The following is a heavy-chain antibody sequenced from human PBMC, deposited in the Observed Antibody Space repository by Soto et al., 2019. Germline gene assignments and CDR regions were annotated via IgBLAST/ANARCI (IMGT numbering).Heavy chain of an antibody. Sequence: SETLSLTCAVSGGSISSGDYSWSWIRQPPGKGLEWIGYIYHSGSTYYNPSLKSRVTISVDRSKNQISLKLSSVTAADTAMYYCARGLVTTSVSIWFDPWGQGTLDTVSS. D-gene: IGHD4-17*01. V-gene: IGHV4-30-2*01. CDR3: ARGLVTTSVSIWFDP. CDR1: GGSISSGDYS. J-gene: IGHJ5*02. CDR2: IYHSGST.